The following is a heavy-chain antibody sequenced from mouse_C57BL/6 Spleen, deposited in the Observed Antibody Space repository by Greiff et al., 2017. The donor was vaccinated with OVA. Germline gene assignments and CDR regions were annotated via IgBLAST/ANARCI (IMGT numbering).Heavy chain of an antibody. CDR2: ISSGSSTI. CDR1: GFTFSDYG. CDR3: ARRRYDYDGYYAMDY. D-gene: IGHD2-4*01. V-gene: IGHV5-17*01. J-gene: IGHJ4*01. Sequence: EVQLVESGGGLVKPGGSLKLSCAAPGFTFSDYGVHWVRQAPETGLEWVAYISSGSSTIYYADTVKGRFTISRDNAKNTLFLQMTSLRSEDTAMYYCARRRYDYDGYYAMDYWGQGTSVTVSS.